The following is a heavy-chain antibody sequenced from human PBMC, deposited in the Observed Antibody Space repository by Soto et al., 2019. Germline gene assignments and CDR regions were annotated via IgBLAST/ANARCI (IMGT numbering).Heavy chain of an antibody. V-gene: IGHV4-34*01. CDR1: FTSYY. J-gene: IGHJ6*02. Sequence: FTSYYMHWIRQPPGKGLEWIGEINHSGSTNYNPSLKSRVTISVDTSKNQFSLKLSSVTAADTAVYYCARGEGWLNYYYGMDVWGQGTTVTVSS. D-gene: IGHD5-12*01. CDR3: ARGEGWLNYYYGMDV. CDR2: INHSGST.